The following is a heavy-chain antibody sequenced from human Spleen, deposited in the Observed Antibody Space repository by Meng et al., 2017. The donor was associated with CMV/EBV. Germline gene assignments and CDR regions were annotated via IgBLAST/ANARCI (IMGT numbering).Heavy chain of an antibody. CDR3: ARQLGMTTVFNWFDP. CDR2: IYPGDSDT. J-gene: IGHJ5*02. D-gene: IGHD4-11*01. Sequence: KVSCKGSGYSFTSYWIGWVRQMPGKGLEWMGIIYPGDSDTRYSPSFQGQVTISADKSISTAYLQWRSLKASDTAMYYCARQLGMTTVFNWFDPWGQGTLVTVSS. V-gene: IGHV5-51*01. CDR1: GYSFTSYW.